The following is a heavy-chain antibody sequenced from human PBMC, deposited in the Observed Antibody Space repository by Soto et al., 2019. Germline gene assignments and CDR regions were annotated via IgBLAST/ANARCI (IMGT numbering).Heavy chain of an antibody. V-gene: IGHV3-7*05. CDR2: IKKDGSEK. Sequence: EVQLVESGGGLVQPGGSLRLSCAASGFSFTNYWMSWVRQTPGKGLEWVANIKKDGSEKYYVDSVKGRFTISRDNAKNSLFLQMNGLRIEDTAVYFCARWGAVAGDFDYWGQGTLVTVSS. D-gene: IGHD6-19*01. J-gene: IGHJ4*02. CDR1: GFSFTNYW. CDR3: ARWGAVAGDFDY.